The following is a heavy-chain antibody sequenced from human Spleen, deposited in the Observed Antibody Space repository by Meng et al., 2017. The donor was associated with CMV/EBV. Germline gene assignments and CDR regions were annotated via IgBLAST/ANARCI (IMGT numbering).Heavy chain of an antibody. CDR1: GDSISSSDYY. V-gene: IGHV4-39*01. D-gene: IGHD3-3*01. CDR2: IYYSGTT. CDR3: ARPWTGGVVTWFDP. J-gene: IGHJ5*02. Sequence: SETLSLTCTVSGDSISSSDYYWAWIRQPPGKGLEWIGTIYYSGTTYYNPSLKSRVTISIDTSKNQFSLKLSSVTAADTAVYYCARPWTGGVVTWFDPWGQGTLVTVSS.